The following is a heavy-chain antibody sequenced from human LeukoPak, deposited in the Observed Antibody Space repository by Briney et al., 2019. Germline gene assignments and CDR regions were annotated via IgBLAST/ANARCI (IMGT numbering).Heavy chain of an antibody. J-gene: IGHJ5*02. V-gene: IGHV3-23*01. Sequence: GGSLRLSCAASGFSFSNYAMSWVRQAPGKGPEWVSAISGRDGSTYYAGSVKGRFTISRDNSKNTLYLQMNSLRGEDTAVYYCAKSGGVRFVPWGQGTLVTVSS. CDR1: GFSFSNYA. CDR3: AKSGGVRFVP. D-gene: IGHD3-16*01. CDR2: ISGRDGST.